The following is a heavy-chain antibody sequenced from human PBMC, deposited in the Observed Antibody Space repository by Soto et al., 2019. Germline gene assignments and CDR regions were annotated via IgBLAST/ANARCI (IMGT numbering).Heavy chain of an antibody. V-gene: IGHV1-18*01. J-gene: IGHJ4*02. D-gene: IGHD3-22*01. CDR1: GFTFTSYG. CDR2: ISAYNGNT. Sequence: GASVKVSCKACGFTFTSYGISWVRQAPGQGLEWMGWISAYNGNTNYAQKLQGRVTMTTDTSTSTAYMELRSLRSDDTAVYYCARDRYPYYYDSSGYYPYYFDYWGQGTLVTVSS. CDR3: ARDRYPYYYDSSGYYPYYFDY.